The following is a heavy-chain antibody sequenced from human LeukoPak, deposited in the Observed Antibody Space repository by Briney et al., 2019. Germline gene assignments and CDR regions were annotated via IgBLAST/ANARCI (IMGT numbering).Heavy chain of an antibody. CDR2: IYYSGST. D-gene: IGHD3-10*01. J-gene: IGHJ5*02. Sequence: SETLSLTCTVSGGSISSSSYYWSWIRQPPGKGLEWIGYIYYSGSTNYNPSLKSRVTISVDTSKNQFSLKLSSVTAADTAVYYCARDDPYGSGTHHWGQGTLVTVSS. CDR3: ARDDPYGSGTHH. CDR1: GGSISSSSYY. V-gene: IGHV4-61*01.